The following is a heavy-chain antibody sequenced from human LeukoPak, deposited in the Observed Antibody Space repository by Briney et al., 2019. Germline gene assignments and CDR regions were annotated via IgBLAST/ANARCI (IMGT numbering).Heavy chain of an antibody. CDR1: GFTFSTYS. J-gene: IGHJ4*02. V-gene: IGHV3-21*04. Sequence: GGSLRLSCAASGFTFSTYSMDWVRQAPGQGLEWVASISSGSSYIYYADSVKGRFTISRDNAKNSLYLQMNSLRAEDTAVYYCARDFGLYCGGDCDSGTFDYWGQGTLVTVSS. CDR3: ARDFGLYCGGDCDSGTFDY. D-gene: IGHD2-21*02. CDR2: ISSGSSYI.